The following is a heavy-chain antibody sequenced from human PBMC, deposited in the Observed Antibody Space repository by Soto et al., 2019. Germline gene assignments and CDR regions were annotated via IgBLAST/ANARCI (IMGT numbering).Heavy chain of an antibody. D-gene: IGHD3-9*01. CDR2: ISWNSGSI. CDR3: AKDSYYDILTGSFDY. Sequence: PGWSLRHSFAASGFTFVDYGMHWVRQAPGKGLEWVSGISWNSGSIGYADSVKGRFTISRDNAKNSLYLQMNSLRAEDTALYYCAKDSYYDILTGSFDYWGQGTLVTVPS. CDR1: GFTFVDYG. J-gene: IGHJ4*02. V-gene: IGHV3-9*01.